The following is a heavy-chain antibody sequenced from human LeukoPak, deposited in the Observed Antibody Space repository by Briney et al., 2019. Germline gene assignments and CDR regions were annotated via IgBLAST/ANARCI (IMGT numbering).Heavy chain of an antibody. J-gene: IGHJ4*02. Sequence: ASVKVSCKAFGYTFTRYYMHWVRQAPGQGPEWMGVISPSGGSTTYAQKFQGRVTLTRDMSTSTDYLELSSLRSEDTAVYYCARGPSGYHNTGGQGTLVTVSS. CDR1: GYTFTRYY. V-gene: IGHV1-46*01. CDR2: ISPSGGST. CDR3: ARGPSGYHNT. D-gene: IGHD5-12*01.